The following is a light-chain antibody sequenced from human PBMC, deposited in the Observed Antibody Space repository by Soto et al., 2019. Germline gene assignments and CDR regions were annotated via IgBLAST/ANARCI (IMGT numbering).Light chain of an antibody. CDR1: SSNMGNNY. CDR3: GTWDSSLSAYV. CDR2: DNN. Sequence: QSVLTQPPSVSAAPGQKVTISCSGSSSNMGNNYVSWYQQLPGTATKLLIYDNNKRPSGIPDRFSGSKSGTSATLGITGLQTGDEADYYCGTWDSSLSAYVFGTGTKVTVL. V-gene: IGLV1-51*01. J-gene: IGLJ1*01.